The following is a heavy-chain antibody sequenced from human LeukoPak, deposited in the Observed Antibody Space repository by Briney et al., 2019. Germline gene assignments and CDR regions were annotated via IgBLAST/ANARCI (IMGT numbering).Heavy chain of an antibody. Sequence: ASVTVSCTASGYTFTGYYMHWVRQAPGQGLEWMGRINPSGGSTSYAQKFQGRVTITADESTSTAYMELSSLRSEDTAVYYCARAYCGGDCYSGLQHWGQGTLVTVSS. CDR1: GYTFTGYY. J-gene: IGHJ1*01. CDR2: INPSGGST. D-gene: IGHD2-21*02. CDR3: ARAYCGGDCYSGLQH. V-gene: IGHV1-46*01.